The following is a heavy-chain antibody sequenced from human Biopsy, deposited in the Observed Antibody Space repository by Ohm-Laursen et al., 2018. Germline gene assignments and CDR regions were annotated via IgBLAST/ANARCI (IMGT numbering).Heavy chain of an antibody. Sequence: SVKVSCKASGYNFDIYPLFWVRQAPGQGFEWMGGIVPLFETTDSAQKFQGRVPITADRSTTTAYIELSGLTSEDTAIYYCAKAGQTSGEYVVPRHFDSWGQGTRVTVSS. CDR1: GYNFDIYP. CDR2: IVPLFETT. CDR3: AKAGQTSGEYVVPRHFDS. D-gene: IGHD2-15*01. V-gene: IGHV1-69*06. J-gene: IGHJ4*02.